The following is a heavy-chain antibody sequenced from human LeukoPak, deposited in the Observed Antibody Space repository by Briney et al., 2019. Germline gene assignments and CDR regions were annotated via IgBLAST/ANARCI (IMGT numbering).Heavy chain of an antibody. Sequence: GGSLRLSCAASAFTFSSYGMNWVRQAPGKGLEWVSSISSGSIYIYYADSVKGRFTISRDNAKNSLCLQMNSLRAEDTAVYYCARAPRNSHYYGMDVWGQGTTVTVSS. J-gene: IGHJ6*02. CDR2: ISSGSIYI. CDR3: ARAPRNSHYYGMDV. D-gene: IGHD2/OR15-2a*01. CDR1: AFTFSSYG. V-gene: IGHV3-21*01.